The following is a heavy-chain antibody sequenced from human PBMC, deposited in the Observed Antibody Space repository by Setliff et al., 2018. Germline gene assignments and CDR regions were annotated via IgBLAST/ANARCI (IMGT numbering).Heavy chain of an antibody. CDR1: GGTFSDYY. Sequence: SETLSLTCAAYGGTFSDYYWTWIRQPPGKGLEWVGEINHRGSTNYNPSLKSRVTMSVDTSKNQFSLKLNSVTAADTALYYCAIGGGYCDFFDCFPFDNWGQGFLVTVSS. J-gene: IGHJ4*02. D-gene: IGHD3-16*01. CDR2: INHRGST. CDR3: AIGGGYCDFFDCFPFDN. V-gene: IGHV4-34*08.